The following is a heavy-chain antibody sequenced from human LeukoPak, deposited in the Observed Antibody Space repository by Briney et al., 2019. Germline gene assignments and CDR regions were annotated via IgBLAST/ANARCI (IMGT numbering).Heavy chain of an antibody. J-gene: IGHJ4*02. CDR3: ARGRGYCSSTSCYHEYYFDY. Sequence: PSETLSLTCAVYGGSFSGYYWSWIRQPPGKGLEWIGEINHSGSTNYNPSLKSRVTISVDTSKNQFSLKLSSVTAADTAVSYCARGRGYCSSTSCYHEYYFDYWGQGTLVTVSS. CDR2: INHSGST. CDR1: GGSFSGYY. D-gene: IGHD2-2*01. V-gene: IGHV4-34*01.